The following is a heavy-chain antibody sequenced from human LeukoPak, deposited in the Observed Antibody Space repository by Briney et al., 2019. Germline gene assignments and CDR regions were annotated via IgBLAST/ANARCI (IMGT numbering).Heavy chain of an antibody. D-gene: IGHD3-3*01. V-gene: IGHV3-23*01. CDR2: INGNGGGS. CDR3: AREGQYYDFWSGYYWFDY. J-gene: IGHJ4*02. Sequence: GGSLRLSCAASGFTFSDHAMSWVRQVPAKGLEWVSSINGNGGGSYYIDSVKGRFTVSRDNSKNTLYLQMNSLRAEDTAVYYCAREGQYYDFWSGYYWFDYWGQGTLVTVSS. CDR1: GFTFSDHA.